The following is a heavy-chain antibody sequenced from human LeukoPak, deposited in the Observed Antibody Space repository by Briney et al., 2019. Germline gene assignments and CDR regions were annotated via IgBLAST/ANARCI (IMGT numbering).Heavy chain of an antibody. D-gene: IGHD5-24*01. J-gene: IGHJ4*02. CDR2: IYYSGST. Sequence: SETLSLTCTVSGGSISSSSYYWGWIRQPPGKGLEWIGSIYYSGSTYYNPSLKSRVTISVDTSKNQFSLKLSSVTAADTAVYYCASVVEMATIIGYWGQGTLVTVSS. V-gene: IGHV4-39*07. CDR3: ASVVEMATIIGY. CDR1: GGSISSSSYY.